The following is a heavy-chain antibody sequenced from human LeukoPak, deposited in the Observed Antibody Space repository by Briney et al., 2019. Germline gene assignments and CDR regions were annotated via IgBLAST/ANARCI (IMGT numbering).Heavy chain of an antibody. CDR1: GYTFTGYY. D-gene: IGHD6-19*01. CDR2: INPNSGGT. Sequence: VASVKVSCKASGYTFTGYYMHWVRQAPGQGLEWMGWINPNSGGTNYAQKFQGRVTMTRDTSISTAYMELSRLRSDDTAVYYCAREYSSGWFSNFDYWGQGTLVTVSS. J-gene: IGHJ4*02. CDR3: AREYSSGWFSNFDY. V-gene: IGHV1-2*02.